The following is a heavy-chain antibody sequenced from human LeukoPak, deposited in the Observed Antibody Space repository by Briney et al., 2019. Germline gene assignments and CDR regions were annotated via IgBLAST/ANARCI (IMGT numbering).Heavy chain of an antibody. V-gene: IGHV4-59*01. CDR2: VYSSGST. CDR3: ARLEYSSLAYFDL. D-gene: IGHD6-13*01. J-gene: IGHJ2*01. Sequence: SETLSLTCTVSGSSLNNYYWSWIRQPPGKGLEWIGYVYSSGSTNHNPALKSRVTISLDTSKNQFSLKLTSVTAADTAVYYCARLEYSSLAYFDLWGRGTLVTVS. CDR1: GSSLNNYY.